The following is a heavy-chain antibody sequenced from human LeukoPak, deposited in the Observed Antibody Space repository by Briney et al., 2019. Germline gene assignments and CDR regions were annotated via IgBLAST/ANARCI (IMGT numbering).Heavy chain of an antibody. CDR2: IYYSGST. Sequence: SETLSLTCTVSGGSISSSSYYWGWIRRPPGKGLEWIGSIYYSGSTYYNPSLKSRVTISVDTSKNQFSLKLSSVTAADTAVYYCARDLGYGDRDAFDIWGQGTMVTVSS. CDR3: ARDLGYGDRDAFDI. D-gene: IGHD4-17*01. CDR1: GGSISSSSYY. V-gene: IGHV4-39*07. J-gene: IGHJ3*02.